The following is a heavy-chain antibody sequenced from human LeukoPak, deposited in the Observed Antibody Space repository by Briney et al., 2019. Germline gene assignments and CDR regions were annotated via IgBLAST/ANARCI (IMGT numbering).Heavy chain of an antibody. CDR2: IYPGDSDT. V-gene: IGHV5-51*01. D-gene: IGHD5-24*01. CDR3: ARSFARDDYNYYFDY. CDR1: GYSFTTYW. J-gene: IGHJ4*02. Sequence: PGESLKISCKGFGYSFTTYWIAWVRQMPGKGLERMGIIYPGDSDTRYSPSFQGQVTISADKSISTAYLQWSSLKASDTAMYYCARSFARDDYNYYFDYWGQGTLVTVSS.